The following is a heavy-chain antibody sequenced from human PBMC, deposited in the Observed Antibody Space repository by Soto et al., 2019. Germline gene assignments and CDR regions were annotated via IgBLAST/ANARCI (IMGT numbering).Heavy chain of an antibody. CDR3: ARAITGYVT. Sequence: QVQLVQSGAEVGKAGASVEGSWKGSGITFTNYGIHWVRPAPGQRLEWMGWINAGNGDTRYSQKFQGRVTLTRDTSASTAYMDLSSLRSEDTAIYYCARAITGYVTWGQGTLVTVSS. CDR2: INAGNGDT. V-gene: IGHV1-3*01. D-gene: IGHD5-12*01. CDR1: GITFTNYG. J-gene: IGHJ5*02.